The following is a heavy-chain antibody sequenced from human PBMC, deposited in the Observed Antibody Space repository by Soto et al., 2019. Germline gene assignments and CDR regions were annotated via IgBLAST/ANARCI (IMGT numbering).Heavy chain of an antibody. CDR2: INSDGSST. J-gene: IGHJ4*02. D-gene: IGHD6-25*01. CDR3: GRGVRIVAAASVD. V-gene: IGHV3-74*01. Sequence: EVQLVESGGGLVQPGGSLRLSCAVSGLTFSNYWMNWVRQAPGKGLVWVSRINSDGSSTDYADSVKGRFTISRDNARNTLYLEMPSLRAVDTALYYGGRGVRIVAAASVDWGQGTLVTVSS. CDR1: GLTFSNYW.